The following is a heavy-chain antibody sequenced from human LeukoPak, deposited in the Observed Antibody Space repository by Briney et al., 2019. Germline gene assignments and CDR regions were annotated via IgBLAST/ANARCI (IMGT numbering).Heavy chain of an antibody. CDR2: IIPIFGTA. J-gene: IGHJ4*02. CDR3: ALRGRRDCGGDCYPVLDFDY. CDR1: GGTFSSYA. D-gene: IGHD2-21*02. Sequence: SVKVSCKASGGTFSSYAISWVRQAPGQGLEWMGGIIPIFGTANYAQKFQGRVTITADKSTSTAYMERSSLRSEDTAVYYCALRGRRDCGGDCYPVLDFDYWGQGTLVAVSS. V-gene: IGHV1-69*06.